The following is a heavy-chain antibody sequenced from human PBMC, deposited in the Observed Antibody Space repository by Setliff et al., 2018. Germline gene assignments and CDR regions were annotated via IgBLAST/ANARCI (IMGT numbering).Heavy chain of an antibody. V-gene: IGHV1-69*05. CDR2: TIPSFGST. CDR1: GGTFRSYG. D-gene: IGHD5-18*01. J-gene: IGHJ6*03. Sequence: ASVKVSCKASGGTFRSYGISWVRQAPGQGLEWMGGTIPSFGSTNYAQKFQDRVTIITDESTSTAYMELRSLRTKDTAVYYCAREGVDTRSSTDYRYYMDVWGKGTTVTVSS. CDR3: AREGVDTRSSTDYRYYMDV.